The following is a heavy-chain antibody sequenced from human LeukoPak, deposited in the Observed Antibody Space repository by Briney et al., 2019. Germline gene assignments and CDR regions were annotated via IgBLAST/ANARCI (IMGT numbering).Heavy chain of an antibody. CDR3: ARALRFVDY. Sequence: GGSLRLSCAAPGFTFSSYWMSWVRQAPGKGLEWVANIKQDGSEKYYVDSVKGRFTISRDNAKNSLYLQMNSLRAEDTAVYYCARALRFVDYWGQGTLVTVSS. CDR1: GFTFSSYW. CDR2: IKQDGSEK. V-gene: IGHV3-7*01. J-gene: IGHJ4*02. D-gene: IGHD3-3*01.